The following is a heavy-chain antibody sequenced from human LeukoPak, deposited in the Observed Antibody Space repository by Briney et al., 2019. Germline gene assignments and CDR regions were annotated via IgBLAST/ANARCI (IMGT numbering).Heavy chain of an antibody. D-gene: IGHD3-3*01. J-gene: IGHJ5*02. CDR1: GFIFSSYN. CDR2: ISSSSSYI. V-gene: IGHV3-21*01. CDR3: AREGENPPHYDFWSGYSDPDWFDP. Sequence: GGSLRLSCAASGFIFSSYNMNWVRQAPGKGLEWVSFISSSSSYIYYADSVKGRFTISRDNAKNSLYLQMNSLRAEDTAVYYCAREGENPPHYDFWSGYSDPDWFDPWGQGTLVTVSS.